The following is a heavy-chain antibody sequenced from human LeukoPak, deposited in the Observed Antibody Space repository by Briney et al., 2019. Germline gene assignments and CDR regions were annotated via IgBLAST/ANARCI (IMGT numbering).Heavy chain of an antibody. D-gene: IGHD2-2*01. CDR1: GYTFTGYY. J-gene: IGHJ5*02. CDR2: INPNSGGT. Sequence: HWASVKVSCKASGYTFTGYYMHWVRQAPGQGLEWMGWINPNSGGTNYAQKFQGRFTMTRDTSISTAYMELSRLRSDDTAVYYCAREYCSSTSCYNWFDPWGQGTLVTVSS. CDR3: AREYCSSTSCYNWFDP. V-gene: IGHV1-2*02.